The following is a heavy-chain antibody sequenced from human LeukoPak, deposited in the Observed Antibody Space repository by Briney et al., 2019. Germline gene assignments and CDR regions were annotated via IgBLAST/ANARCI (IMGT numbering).Heavy chain of an antibody. CDR3: AKVMGYGSGSYYLSPGFDY. J-gene: IGHJ4*02. CDR1: GFTFSSYA. D-gene: IGHD3-10*01. V-gene: IGHV3-23*01. CDR2: ISGSGGST. Sequence: GGSLRLSCAASGFTFSSYAMSWVRQAPGKGLEWVSAISGSGGSTYYADSVKGRFTISRDNSKNTLYLQMNSLRAEDTAVYYCAKVMGYGSGSYYLSPGFDYWGQGTLVTVSS.